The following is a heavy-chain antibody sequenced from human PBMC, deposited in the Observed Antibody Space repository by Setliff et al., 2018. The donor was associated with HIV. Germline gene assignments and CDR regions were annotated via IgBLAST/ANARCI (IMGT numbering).Heavy chain of an antibody. D-gene: IGHD6-19*01. CDR1: GYTFTSYY. Sequence: ASVKVSCKASGYTFTSYYMHWVRQAPGQGLEWMGIINPSGGSTSYAQKFQGRVTMTRDTSTSTVYMELSSLRSEDTAVYYCARNPSIAVAGTDYYYYMDVWGKGTTVTVS. CDR2: INPSGGST. J-gene: IGHJ6*03. CDR3: ARNPSIAVAGTDYYYYMDV. V-gene: IGHV1-46*01.